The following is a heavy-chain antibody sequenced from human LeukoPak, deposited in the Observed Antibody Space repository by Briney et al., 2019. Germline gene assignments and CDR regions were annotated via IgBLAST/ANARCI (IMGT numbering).Heavy chain of an antibody. Sequence: GGSLRLSCAASGFSFRSHSMSWVRQAPGKGLEWVSYISADSTMINCADSVKGRFTISRDNAKNSLYLQMNRLTTDDTAVYYCARDRSGPWGQGTLVTVSS. D-gene: IGHD3-16*02. V-gene: IGHV3-48*01. CDR3: ARDRSGP. CDR2: ISADSTMI. CDR1: GFSFRSHS. J-gene: IGHJ5*02.